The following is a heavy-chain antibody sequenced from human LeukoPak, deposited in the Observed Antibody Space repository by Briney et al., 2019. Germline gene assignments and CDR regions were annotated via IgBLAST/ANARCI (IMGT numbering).Heavy chain of an antibody. V-gene: IGHV3-23*01. J-gene: IGHJ4*01. Sequence: GSLRLSCAASGFTFSNSAMSWVRQAPGKGLEWVSTLSGSGITTYYADSVRGRFTMSRDNSKNTLYLQMNSLRAEDMAVYYCAKGIYSSGWSYFDYWGHGTLVTVSS. CDR2: LSGSGITT. CDR1: GFTFSNSA. D-gene: IGHD6-19*01. CDR3: AKGIYSSGWSYFDY.